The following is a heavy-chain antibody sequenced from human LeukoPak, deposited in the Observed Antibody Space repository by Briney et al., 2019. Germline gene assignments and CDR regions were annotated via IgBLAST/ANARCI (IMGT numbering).Heavy chain of an antibody. J-gene: IGHJ4*02. Sequence: SETLSLTCAVYGGSFSGYYWSWIRQPPGKGLEWIGEINHSGSTNYNPSLKSRVTISVGTSKNQFSLKLSSVTAADTAVYYCARVDLRAAYFDYWGQGTLVTVSS. CDR3: ARVDLRAAYFDY. CDR1: GGSFSGYY. D-gene: IGHD2-15*01. V-gene: IGHV4-34*01. CDR2: INHSGST.